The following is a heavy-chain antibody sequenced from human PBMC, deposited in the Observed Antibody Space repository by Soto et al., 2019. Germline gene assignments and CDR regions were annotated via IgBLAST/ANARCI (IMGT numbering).Heavy chain of an antibody. CDR1: GYTFTSYG. CDR3: ASVDIVVVPAAMVQGAFDI. Sequence: ASVKVSCKASGYTFTSYGISSVRQAPGQGLEKKGWISAYNGNTNYAQKLQGRVTMTTDTSTSTAYMELRSLRSDDTAVYYCASVDIVVVPAAMVQGAFDIWGQGTLVTVS. V-gene: IGHV1-18*01. D-gene: IGHD2-2*03. J-gene: IGHJ3*02. CDR2: ISAYNGNT.